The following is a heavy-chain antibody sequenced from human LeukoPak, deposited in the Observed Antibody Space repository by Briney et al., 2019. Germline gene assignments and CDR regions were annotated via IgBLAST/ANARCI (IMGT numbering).Heavy chain of an antibody. V-gene: IGHV4-38-2*02. CDR1: GYSISSGYH. CDR3: ARECFGEP. CDR2: IYHSGST. J-gene: IGHJ4*02. D-gene: IGHD3-10*01. Sequence: SETLSLTCTVSGYSISSGYHWGWIRQPPGKGLEWIGSIYHSGSTYYNPSLKSRVTISVDTSKNQFSLKLSSVTAADTAVYYCARECFGEPWGQGTLVTVSS.